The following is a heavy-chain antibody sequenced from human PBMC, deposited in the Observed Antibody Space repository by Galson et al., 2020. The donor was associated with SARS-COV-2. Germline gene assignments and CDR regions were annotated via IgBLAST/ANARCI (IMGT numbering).Heavy chain of an antibody. D-gene: IGHD4-4*01. CDR3: ARDPTGATVTTFDYYYGMDV. CDR2: INPSGGST. Sequence: ASVKVSCKASGYTFTSYYMHWVRQAPGQGLEWMGIINPSGGSTSHAQKFQGRATMTRDTSTSTVYMELSSLRSEDTAVYYCARDPTGATVTTFDYYYGMDVWGQGTTVTVSS. CDR1: GYTFTSYY. V-gene: IGHV1-46*01. J-gene: IGHJ6*02.